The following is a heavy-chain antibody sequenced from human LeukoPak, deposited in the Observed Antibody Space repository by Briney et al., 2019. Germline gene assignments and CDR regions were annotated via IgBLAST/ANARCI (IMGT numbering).Heavy chain of an antibody. V-gene: IGHV1-46*01. CDR2: INPSGGST. CDR3: AREPRRLIAAAGLSY. CDR1: GYTFTSHY. D-gene: IGHD6-13*01. Sequence: ASVKVSCKASGYTFTSHYMHWVRQAPGQGLEWMGIINPSGGSTSYAQKFQGRVTMTRDMSTSTVYMELSSLRSEDTAVYYCAREPRRLIAAAGLSYWGQGTLVTVSS. J-gene: IGHJ4*02.